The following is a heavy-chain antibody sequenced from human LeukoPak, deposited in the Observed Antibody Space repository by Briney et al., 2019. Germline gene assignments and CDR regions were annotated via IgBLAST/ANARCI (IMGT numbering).Heavy chain of an antibody. V-gene: IGHV4-39*07. J-gene: IGHJ4*02. CDR2: IYYSGST. D-gene: IGHD3-10*01. CDR1: GGSISSSSYY. Sequence: SETLSLTCTVSGGSISSSSYYWGWIRQPPGKGLEWIGSIYYSGSTYYNPSLKSRVTISVDTSKNQFSLKLSSVTAADTAVYYCARDGRFGELNSFDYWGQGTLVTVSS. CDR3: ARDGRFGELNSFDY.